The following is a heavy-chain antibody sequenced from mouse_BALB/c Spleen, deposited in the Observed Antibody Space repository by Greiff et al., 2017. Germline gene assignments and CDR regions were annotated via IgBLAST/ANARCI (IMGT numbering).Heavy chain of an antibody. J-gene: IGHJ2*01. Sequence: DVQLVESGPGLVKPSQSLSLTCSVTGYSITSGYYWNWIRQFPGNKLEWMGYISYDGSNNYNPSLKNRISITRDTSKNQFFLKLNSVTTEDTATYFCARGLTGTNYWGQGTTLTVSS. CDR3: ARGLTGTNY. V-gene: IGHV3-6*02. D-gene: IGHD4-1*01. CDR1: GYSITSGYY. CDR2: ISYDGSN.